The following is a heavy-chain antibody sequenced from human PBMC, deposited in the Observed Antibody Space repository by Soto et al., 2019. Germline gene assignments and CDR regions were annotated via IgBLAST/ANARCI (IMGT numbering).Heavy chain of an antibody. Sequence: EAQLVESGGGLVQPGGSLRLSCAASGFPFSGYWMSWVRHTPGKGLEWVANTNQDGSGKYYMDSVKGRFTISRDNTENSLYLQMNSLGDDDTGVYYCARDGYHYVMDPWGQGTTVTVSS. CDR3: ARDGYHYVMDP. CDR2: TNQDGSGK. V-gene: IGHV3-7*04. J-gene: IGHJ6*02. CDR1: GFPFSGYW.